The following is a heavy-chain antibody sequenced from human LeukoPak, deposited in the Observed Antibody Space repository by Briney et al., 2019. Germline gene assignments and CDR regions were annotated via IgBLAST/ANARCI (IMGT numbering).Heavy chain of an antibody. D-gene: IGHD2-15*01. CDR3: ARGAFPPPGYCSGGSCSPFDY. CDR1: GGSFSGYY. CDR2: INHSGST. Sequence: SETLSLTCAVYGGSFSGYYWSWIRQPPGKGLEWIGEINHSGSTNYNPSLKSRVTISVDTSKNQFSLKLSSVTAADTAVYYCARGAFPPPGYCSGGSCSPFDYWGQGTLVTVSP. J-gene: IGHJ4*02. V-gene: IGHV4-34*01.